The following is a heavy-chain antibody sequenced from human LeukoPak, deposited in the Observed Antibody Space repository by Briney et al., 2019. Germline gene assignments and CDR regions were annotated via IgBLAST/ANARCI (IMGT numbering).Heavy chain of an antibody. Sequence: ASVKVSCKASGYTFTSYDINWVRQAPGKGLEWMGGFDPEDGETIYAQKFQGRVTMTEDTSTDTAYMELSSLRSEDTAVYYCATIGLRIAAAANWGQGTLVTVSS. CDR1: GYTFTSYD. V-gene: IGHV1-24*01. D-gene: IGHD6-13*01. CDR2: FDPEDGET. J-gene: IGHJ4*02. CDR3: ATIGLRIAAAAN.